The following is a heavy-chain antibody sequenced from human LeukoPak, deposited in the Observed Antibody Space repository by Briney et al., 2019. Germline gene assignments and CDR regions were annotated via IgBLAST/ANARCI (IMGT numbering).Heavy chain of an antibody. Sequence: GGSLRLSCAASGFTFSSYSMNWVRQAPGKGLEWVSSISSSSSYIYYADSVKGRFTISRDNAKNSLYLQMNSLRAEDTAVYHCARDLDYGDYAFDYWGQGTLSPSPQ. CDR2: ISSSSSYI. D-gene: IGHD4-17*01. CDR3: ARDLDYGDYAFDY. V-gene: IGHV3-21*01. CDR1: GFTFSSYS. J-gene: IGHJ4*02.